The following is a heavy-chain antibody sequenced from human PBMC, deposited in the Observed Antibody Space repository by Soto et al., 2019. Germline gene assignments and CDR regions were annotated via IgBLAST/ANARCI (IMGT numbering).Heavy chain of an antibody. Sequence: GGSLRLSCAASGFTFSSYSMNWVRQAPGKGLEWVSSISSSSSYIYYADSVKGRFTISRDNAKNSLYLQMNSLRAEDTAVYYWARGHIWFGELFSREYFQHWGQGTLVTVSS. CDR3: ARGHIWFGELFSREYFQH. D-gene: IGHD3-10*01. V-gene: IGHV3-21*01. J-gene: IGHJ1*01. CDR2: ISSSSSYI. CDR1: GFTFSSYS.